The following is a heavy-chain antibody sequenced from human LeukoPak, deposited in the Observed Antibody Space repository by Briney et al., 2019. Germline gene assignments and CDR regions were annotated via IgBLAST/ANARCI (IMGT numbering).Heavy chain of an antibody. CDR3: ARDLLGGYGTFDI. Sequence: KPSETLSLTCTVSGGSITTHYWSWIRQPAGREVEWIGRVYNTGSTKYNPSLESRVTMSVDTSSNRFSLSLRSVTAADTAVYYCARDLLGGYGTFDIWGQGTMVTVSS. CDR2: VYNTGST. J-gene: IGHJ3*02. V-gene: IGHV4-4*07. CDR1: GGSITTHY. D-gene: IGHD5-12*01.